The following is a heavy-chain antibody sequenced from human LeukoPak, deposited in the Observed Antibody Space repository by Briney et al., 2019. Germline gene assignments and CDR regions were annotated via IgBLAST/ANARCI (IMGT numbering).Heavy chain of an antibody. V-gene: IGHV3-30*03. CDR1: GFTFSNYG. CDR2: ISYDESDK. CDR3: ARDDAPYYYYYYMDV. J-gene: IGHJ6*03. Sequence: GGSLRLSCAASGFTFSNYGMHWVRQAPGKGLEWVAVISYDESDKYYADSVKGRFTISRDNSKNTLYLQMNSLRAEDTAVYYCARDDAPYYYYYYMDVWGKGTTVTVSS.